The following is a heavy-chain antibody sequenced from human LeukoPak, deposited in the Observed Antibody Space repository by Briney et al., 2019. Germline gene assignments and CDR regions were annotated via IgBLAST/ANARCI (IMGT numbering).Heavy chain of an antibody. Sequence: SGGSLRLSCAASGFTFSNAWMSWVRQAPGKGLEWVGRIKSKTDGGTTDYAAPVKGRFTISRDDSKNTLYLQMNSLKTEDTAVYYCTTPVYDTKLYYFDYWGQGTMVTVSS. V-gene: IGHV3-15*01. CDR1: GFTFSNAW. J-gene: IGHJ4*03. D-gene: IGHD3-22*01. CDR3: TTPVYDTKLYYFDY. CDR2: IKSKTDGGTT.